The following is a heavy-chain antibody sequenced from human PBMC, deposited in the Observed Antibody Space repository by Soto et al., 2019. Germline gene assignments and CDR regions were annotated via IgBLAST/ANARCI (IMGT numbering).Heavy chain of an antibody. J-gene: IGHJ6*02. V-gene: IGHV1-3*01. CDR3: ARDNCGGDCYPDFLGMDV. Sequence: ASVKVSCKASGYTFTSYAMHWVRQAPGQRLEWMGWINAGNGNTKYSQKFQGRVTITRDTSASTAYMELSSLRSEDTAVYYCARDNCGGDCYPDFLGMDVWGQGTTVTVSS. CDR2: INAGNGNT. CDR1: GYTFTSYA. D-gene: IGHD2-21*02.